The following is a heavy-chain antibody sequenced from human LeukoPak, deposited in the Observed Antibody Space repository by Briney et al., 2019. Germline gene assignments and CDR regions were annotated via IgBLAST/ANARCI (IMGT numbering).Heavy chain of an antibody. J-gene: IGHJ4*02. Sequence: GGSLRLSCAASGFTFSSYSMNWVRQAPGKGLEWVSSISSSSSYIYYADSVKGRFTISRDNAKNSLYLQMNSLRAEDTAVYYCARGPDLTGYYYFDYWGQGTLVTVSS. CDR1: GFTFSSYS. CDR2: ISSSSSYI. CDR3: ARGPDLTGYYYFDY. V-gene: IGHV3-21*01. D-gene: IGHD3-9*01.